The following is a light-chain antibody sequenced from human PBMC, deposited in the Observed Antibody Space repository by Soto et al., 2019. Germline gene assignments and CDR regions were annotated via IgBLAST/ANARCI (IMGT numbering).Light chain of an antibody. CDR1: QSISSY. Sequence: DIQMTQSPSSLSASVGDRVTITCRASQSISSYLNWYQQKTRKAPKHIIYAASSLQSGIQSRISGSGSGTDFILTISSLEPEDFAVYYCQQSSSWPLTFGGGTKVDIK. CDR3: QQSSSWPLT. V-gene: IGKV1-39*01. J-gene: IGKJ4*01. CDR2: AAS.